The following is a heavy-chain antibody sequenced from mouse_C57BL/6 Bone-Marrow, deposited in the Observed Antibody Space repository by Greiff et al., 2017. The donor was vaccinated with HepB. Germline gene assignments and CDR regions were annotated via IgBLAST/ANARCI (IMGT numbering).Heavy chain of an antibody. V-gene: IGHV5-6*01. D-gene: IGHD2-12*01. CDR2: ISSGGSYT. Sequence: EVQLVESGGDLVKPGGSLKLSCAASGFTFSSYGMSWVRQTPDKRLEWVATISSGGSYTYYPDSVKGRFTISRDNAKNTLYLQMSSLKSEDTAMYYCARHRVLYHPIFFAYWGQGTLVTVSA. J-gene: IGHJ3*01. CDR1: GFTFSSYG. CDR3: ARHRVLYHPIFFAY.